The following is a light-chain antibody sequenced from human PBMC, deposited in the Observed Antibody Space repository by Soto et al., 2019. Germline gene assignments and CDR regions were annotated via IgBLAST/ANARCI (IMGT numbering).Light chain of an antibody. V-gene: IGKV1-5*03. Sequence: DIHMTQSPSTLSASVGDRVTITCRASQRISSWLAWYQQKPGKAPKLLIYKASSLESGVPSRFSGSGSGTEFTLTFSSLVSDDFATYYCQQYDSYSLTFGGGTKV. CDR3: QQYDSYSLT. CDR2: KAS. J-gene: IGKJ4*01. CDR1: QRISSW.